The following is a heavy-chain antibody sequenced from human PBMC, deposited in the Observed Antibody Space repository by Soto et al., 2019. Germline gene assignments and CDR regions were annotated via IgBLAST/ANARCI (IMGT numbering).Heavy chain of an antibody. J-gene: IGHJ4*02. V-gene: IGHV4-30-4*01. CDR3: AIYSGNSVYFDY. CDR1: GGSISSGDYY. Sequence: QVQLQESGPGLVKPSQTLSLTCTVSGGSISSGDYYWSWIRQPPGKGLEWIGYIYYSGSTYYNPSLKSRLTISLDTSMNQFPLKLSSVTAADTAVYYCAIYSGNSVYFDYWGQGTLVTVSS. D-gene: IGHD4-4*01. CDR2: IYYSGST.